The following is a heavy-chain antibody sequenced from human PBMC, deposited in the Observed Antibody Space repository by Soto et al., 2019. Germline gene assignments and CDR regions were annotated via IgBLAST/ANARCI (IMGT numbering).Heavy chain of an antibody. V-gene: IGHV4-31*03. D-gene: IGHD6-6*01. CDR1: GASMSSGGYY. J-gene: IGHJ5*02. CDR3: ARDRHNNFFAP. Sequence: QVQLQESGPGLVKPSQTLSLTCTVSGASMSSGGYYWTWIRQSPGKGLEWIGYIYYSGSTYYNPSLESRVVISLDTSRSQFSLTLHSVTAADTAIYYCARDRHNNFFAPWGQGTLVTVSS. CDR2: IYYSGST.